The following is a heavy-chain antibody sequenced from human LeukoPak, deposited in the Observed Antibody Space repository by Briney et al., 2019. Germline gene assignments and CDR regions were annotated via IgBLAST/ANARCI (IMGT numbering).Heavy chain of an antibody. D-gene: IGHD1-1*01. Sequence: ASVKVSCKASGYTFTAYYIHWVRQAPGQGLEWMGWINPNGGGTNYAQKFRGRVAMTRDTASNTAYMELNNLRSDDTADYYCARGRPSTGSWYFYWGQGTLVTVSS. V-gene: IGHV1-2*02. CDR3: ARGRPSTGSWYFY. CDR1: GYTFTAYY. J-gene: IGHJ4*02. CDR2: INPNGGGT.